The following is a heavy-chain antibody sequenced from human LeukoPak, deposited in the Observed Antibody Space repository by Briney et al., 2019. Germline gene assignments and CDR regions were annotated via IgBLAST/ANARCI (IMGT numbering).Heavy chain of an antibody. V-gene: IGHV4-4*02. CDR1: GVSISSSNW. CDR3: ARDADPTAYYGSGSSIDY. J-gene: IGHJ4*02. CDR2: IYHSGST. D-gene: IGHD3-10*01. Sequence: SETLSLTCAVSGVSISSSNWWSWVRQPPGKGLEWIGEIYHSGSTNYNPSLKSRVTISVDKSKNQFSLKLSSVTAADTAVYYCARDADPTAYYGSGSSIDYWGQGTLVTVSS.